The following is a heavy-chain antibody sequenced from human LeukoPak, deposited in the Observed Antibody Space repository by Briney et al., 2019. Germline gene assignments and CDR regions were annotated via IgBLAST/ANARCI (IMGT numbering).Heavy chain of an antibody. J-gene: IGHJ4*02. V-gene: IGHV1-2*02. Sequence: ASVKVSCKASGYTFTGYFMHWVRQAPGQGLEWMGWINPNSGGTNYAQKFQGRVTMTGDTSISTAYMELSSLRSEDTAVYYCARGDWVPEYWGQGTLVTVSS. CDR2: INPNSGGT. CDR3: ARGDWVPEY. D-gene: IGHD3-9*01. CDR1: GYTFTGYF.